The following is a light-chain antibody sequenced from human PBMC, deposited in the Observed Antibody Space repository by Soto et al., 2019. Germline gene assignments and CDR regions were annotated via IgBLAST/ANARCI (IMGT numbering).Light chain of an antibody. CDR3: QQYDNPAQIFT. CDR2: DAS. Sequence: DIQMTQSPSSLSASVGDRVTITCQASQDISNYLNWYQQKPGKAPKLLIYDASNLETGVPSRFSGSGSGTDFTFTISSLQPEDIATYYCQQYDNPAQIFTFGPGTKVDIK. V-gene: IGKV1-33*01. J-gene: IGKJ3*01. CDR1: QDISNY.